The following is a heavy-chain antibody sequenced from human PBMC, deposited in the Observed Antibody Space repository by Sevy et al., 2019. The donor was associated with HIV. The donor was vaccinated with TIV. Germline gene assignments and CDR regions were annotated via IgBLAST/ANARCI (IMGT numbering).Heavy chain of an antibody. CDR2: IYAGGST. J-gene: IGHJ3*02. CDR1: GFTVSSNY. V-gene: IGHV3-53*01. D-gene: IGHD3-22*01. CDR3: ATHASDYDSTGYLERDAFDI. Sequence: GGSLRLSCAASGFTVSSNYMSWVRQAPGKGLEWVSVIYAGGSTYYADYVKGRFTISRDNSKNTLYLQMNGLGAEDTAVYYCATHASDYDSTGYLERDAFDIWGQGTMVTVSS.